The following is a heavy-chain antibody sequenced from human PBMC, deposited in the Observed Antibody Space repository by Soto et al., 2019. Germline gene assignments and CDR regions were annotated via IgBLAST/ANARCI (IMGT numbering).Heavy chain of an antibody. J-gene: IGHJ6*02. Sequence: SETLSLTCAVYGGSFSGYYWSWIRQPPGKGLEWIGEINHSGSTNYNPSLKSRVTISVDTSKNQFSLKLSSVTAADTAVYYCARAHYGDYGYGMDVWGQGTTVTVSS. D-gene: IGHD4-17*01. CDR2: INHSGST. V-gene: IGHV4-34*01. CDR3: ARAHYGDYGYGMDV. CDR1: GGSFSGYY.